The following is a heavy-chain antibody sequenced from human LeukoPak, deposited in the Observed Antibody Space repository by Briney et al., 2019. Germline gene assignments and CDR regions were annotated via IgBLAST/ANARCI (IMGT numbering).Heavy chain of an antibody. CDR3: AREKSPERKTWLQLGAFDV. CDR2: IYTSGST. CDR1: GGSISSYS. J-gene: IGHJ3*01. D-gene: IGHD5-24*01. Sequence: SETLSLTCTVSGGSISSYSWSWIRQPAGKGLEWIGRIYTSGSTDYNPSLKSRVTMSIDTSKSQLSFQLTSVTAADTAVYYCAREKSPERKTWLQLGAFDVWGQGTVVTVSS. V-gene: IGHV4-4*07.